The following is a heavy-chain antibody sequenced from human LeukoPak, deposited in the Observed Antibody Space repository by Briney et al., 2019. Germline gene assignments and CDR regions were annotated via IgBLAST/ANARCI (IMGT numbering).Heavy chain of an antibody. CDR3: ARLATFTSIFEVVDAMDV. CDR2: ISSSSSAI. Sequence: PGGSLRLSCAASGFTFSDYNMNWVRQAPGKGLEWVSYISSSSSAIYYADSVKGRFTVSRDNAKNSLYLQMNSLKAGDTAVYYCARLATFTSIFEVVDAMDVWGQGTTVTVSS. CDR1: GFTFSDYN. D-gene: IGHD3-3*01. J-gene: IGHJ6*02. V-gene: IGHV3-48*01.